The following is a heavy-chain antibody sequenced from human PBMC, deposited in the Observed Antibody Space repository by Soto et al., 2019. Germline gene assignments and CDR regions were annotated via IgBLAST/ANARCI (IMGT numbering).Heavy chain of an antibody. CDR2: IIPFFGTS. Sequence: QVQLVQSGAEVQKPGSSVKVSCKASGDTFDSYAISWVRQAPGRGLEWVGGIIPFFGTSHYAQKLKGRVTITADESTSTAYMELSGLRSEDSAIYYCARESAYAGNPLAFDSWGQGTLVTVSS. D-gene: IGHD2-8*01. CDR1: GDTFDSYA. J-gene: IGHJ4*02. CDR3: ARESAYAGNPLAFDS. V-gene: IGHV1-69*01.